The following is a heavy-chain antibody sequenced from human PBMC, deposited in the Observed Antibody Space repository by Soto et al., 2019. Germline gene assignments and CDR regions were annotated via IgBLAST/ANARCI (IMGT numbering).Heavy chain of an antibody. CDR3: ARREASRTTWFAGPYKWFDA. J-gene: IGHJ5*02. Sequence: GESLKISCKGSGYSFSSHWIGWVRQMPGKGLEWMRIIYPGDSDTRYTPSFQGQVTISADKSSSTAYLHWSSLKASDTAMYYCARREASRTTWFAGPYKWFDAWGEGTLVTVSS. D-gene: IGHD3-10*01. V-gene: IGHV5-51*01. CDR2: IYPGDSDT. CDR1: GYSFSSHW.